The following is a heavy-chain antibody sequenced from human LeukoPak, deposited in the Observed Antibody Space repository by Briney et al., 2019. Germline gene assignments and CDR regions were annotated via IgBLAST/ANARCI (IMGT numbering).Heavy chain of an antibody. D-gene: IGHD3-9*01. V-gene: IGHV3-23*01. CDR1: GFTFSSYA. Sequence: GGSLRLSCAASGFTFSSYAMSWVRQSPGKGLECVSAISGGGGSTYYADSVKGRFTISRDNSKNTLYLQMNSLRAEDTAVYYCAKFYDISTGYFDCWGQGTLVTVSS. CDR3: AKFYDISTGYFDC. J-gene: IGHJ4*02. CDR2: ISGGGGST.